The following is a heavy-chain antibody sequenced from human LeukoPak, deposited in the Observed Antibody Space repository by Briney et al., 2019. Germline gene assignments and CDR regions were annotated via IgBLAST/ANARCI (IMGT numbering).Heavy chain of an antibody. J-gene: IGHJ4*02. CDR3: ARWMTGYSSSLDY. CDR1: GYTFTSYD. CDR2: MNPNSGNT. V-gene: IGHV1-8*01. Sequence: GASVKVSCKASGYTFTSYDINWVRQATGKGLEWMGWMNPNSGNTGYAQKFQGRVTMTRNTSISTAYIELSSLRSEDTAVYYCARWMTGYSSSLDYWGQGTLVTVSS. D-gene: IGHD6-13*01.